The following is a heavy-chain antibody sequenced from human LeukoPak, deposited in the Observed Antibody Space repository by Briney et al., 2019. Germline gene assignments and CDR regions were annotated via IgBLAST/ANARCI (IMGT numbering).Heavy chain of an antibody. J-gene: IGHJ3*02. CDR3: ALDSSGWSDDSFDI. CDR2: IHYSGNT. V-gene: IGHV4-61*05. CDR1: GGSISSSSYY. D-gene: IGHD6-19*01. Sequence: PSETLCLTCTVSGGSISSSSYYSGWIRQPPGKWLEWIGYIHYSGNTNYNPSLKSRVTMSLDASKNQFFLKPTSVTAADTAMYYCALDSSGWSDDSFDIWGQGTTVTVSS.